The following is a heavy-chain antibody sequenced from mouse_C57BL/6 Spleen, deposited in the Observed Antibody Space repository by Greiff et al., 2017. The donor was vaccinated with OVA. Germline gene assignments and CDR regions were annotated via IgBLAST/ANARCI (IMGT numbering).Heavy chain of an antibody. CDR2: INPNNGGT. V-gene: IGHV1-18*01. Sequence: VHVKQSGPELVKPGASVKIPCKASGYTFTDYNMDWVKQSHGKSLEWIGDINPNNGGTIYNQKFKGKATLTVDKSSSTAYMELRSLTSEDTAVYYCARRMDYDWYFDVWGTGTTVTVSS. J-gene: IGHJ1*03. D-gene: IGHD2-4*01. CDR1: GYTFTDYN. CDR3: ARRMDYDWYFDV.